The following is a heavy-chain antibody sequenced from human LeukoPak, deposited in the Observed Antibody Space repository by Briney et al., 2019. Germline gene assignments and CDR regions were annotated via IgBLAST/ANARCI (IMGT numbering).Heavy chain of an antibody. V-gene: IGHV3-48*01. D-gene: IGHD3-22*01. CDR1: GFTFSINS. Sequence: GGSLRLSCAASGFTFSINSMNWVRQALGNGLEWVSFISSGGSTIYYADSVKGRFTISRDNSKNTLYLQMNSLRAEDTAVYYCARDLASSGYYPDYWGQGTLVTVSS. CDR3: ARDLASSGYYPDY. J-gene: IGHJ4*02. CDR2: ISSGGSTI.